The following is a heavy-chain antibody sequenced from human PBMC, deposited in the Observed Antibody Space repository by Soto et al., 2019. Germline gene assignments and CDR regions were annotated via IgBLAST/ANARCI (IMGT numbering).Heavy chain of an antibody. CDR3: ARGGDIAAAGTNADY. D-gene: IGHD6-13*01. Sequence: QVQLQESGPGLVKPSQTLSLTCTVSGGSISSGGYYWSWIRQHPGKGLEWIGYIYYSGSTYYNPSLKSRVTISVDTSKNQFSLKLSSVTAADTAVCYCARGGDIAAAGTNADYWGQGTLVTVSS. CDR2: IYYSGST. V-gene: IGHV4-31*03. J-gene: IGHJ4*02. CDR1: GGSISSGGYY.